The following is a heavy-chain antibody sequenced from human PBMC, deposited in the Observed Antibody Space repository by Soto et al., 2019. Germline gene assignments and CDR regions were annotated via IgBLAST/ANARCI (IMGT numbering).Heavy chain of an antibody. CDR1: GFTFSSYW. Sequence: EVHLVESGGGLVQPGGSLRLSCAASGFTFSSYWMHWVRQVPGKGLVWVSRIKSDGSSTNYADSVEGRFTISRDNAKNALYLQMNSLRAEDTAVYFCVSSPWSGYVYDHWGQGTLVTVSS. J-gene: IGHJ5*02. CDR2: IKSDGSST. V-gene: IGHV3-74*01. D-gene: IGHD3-3*01. CDR3: VSSPWSGYVYDH.